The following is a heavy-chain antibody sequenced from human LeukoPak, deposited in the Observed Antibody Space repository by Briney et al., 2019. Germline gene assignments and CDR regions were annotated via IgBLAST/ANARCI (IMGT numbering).Heavy chain of an antibody. J-gene: IGHJ4*02. CDR1: GFSFSSYA. V-gene: IGHV3-64*01. Sequence: PGGSLRLSCAASGFSFSSYAMHWVRQAPGKGLEYLSGISTSGGSTMYANSVKGRFTISRDNSKNTLHLQMGSLRAEDMAIYYCARGQSVAGRWFFDYWGQGSLVTVSP. D-gene: IGHD6-19*01. CDR3: ARGQSVAGRWFFDY. CDR2: ISTSGGST.